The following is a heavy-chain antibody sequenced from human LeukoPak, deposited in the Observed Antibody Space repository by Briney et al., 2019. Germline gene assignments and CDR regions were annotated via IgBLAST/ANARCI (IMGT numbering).Heavy chain of an antibody. Sequence: SETLSLTCAVYGGSFSGYYWSWIRQPPGKGLEWIGEINHSGSTNYNPSLKSRVTISVDTSKNQFSLKLSSVTAADTAVYYCARTIAGGSYRYPYWFDPWGQGTLVTVSS. J-gene: IGHJ5*02. CDR2: INHSGST. CDR1: GGSFSGYY. V-gene: IGHV4-34*01. CDR3: ARTIAGGSYRYPYWFDP. D-gene: IGHD3-16*02.